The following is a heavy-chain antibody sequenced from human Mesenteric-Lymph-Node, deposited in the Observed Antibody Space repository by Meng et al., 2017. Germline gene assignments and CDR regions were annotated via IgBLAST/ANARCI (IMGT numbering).Heavy chain of an antibody. CDR1: GGSISSNGYY. D-gene: IGHD3-10*01. J-gene: IGHJ4*02. CDR3: ARRRGGSGRDC. Sequence: PPPQESGPGLVKPTETLSLTCTVAGGSISSNGYYWDWVRQPPGKGLEWIGAIYHSGSTSYNPSLQSRVTKFVDTSKNQFSLMLTSVTATDTAVYYCARRRGGSGRDCWGQGTLVTVSS. V-gene: IGHV4-39*01. CDR2: IYHSGST.